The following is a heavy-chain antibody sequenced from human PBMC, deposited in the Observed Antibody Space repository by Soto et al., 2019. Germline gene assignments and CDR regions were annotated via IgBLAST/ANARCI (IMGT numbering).Heavy chain of an antibody. CDR3: ARVPDY. Sequence: SETLSVTCVVCGDSISRGGYSWSWIRQPPGKGLEWIGYIYHSGSTYYNPSLKSRVTISVDRSKNQFSLKLSSVTAADTAVYYCARVPDYWGQGTLVTVSS. J-gene: IGHJ4*02. CDR2: IYHSGST. CDR1: GDSISRGGYS. V-gene: IGHV4-30-2*01.